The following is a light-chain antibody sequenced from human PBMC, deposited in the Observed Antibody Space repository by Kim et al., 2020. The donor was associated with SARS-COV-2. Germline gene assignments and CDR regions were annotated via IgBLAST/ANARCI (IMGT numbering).Light chain of an antibody. J-gene: IGLJ1*01. CDR1: SSDVGAYKY. Sequence: QSALTQPRSVSGSPGQSVTISCTGASSDVGAYKYVSWYQHHVDRAPRLMIYDDTERPSGVPDRFSGSKSGSTASLTISGLRTEDEADYFCCSYAGSHTYVFGTGTKVTVL. CDR2: DDT. V-gene: IGLV2-11*01. CDR3: CSYAGSHTYV.